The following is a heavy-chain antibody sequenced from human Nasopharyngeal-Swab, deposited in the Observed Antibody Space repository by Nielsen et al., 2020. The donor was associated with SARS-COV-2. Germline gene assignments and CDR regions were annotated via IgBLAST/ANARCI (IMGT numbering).Heavy chain of an antibody. J-gene: IGHJ4*02. D-gene: IGHD2-15*01. CDR2: IIPIFGTA. CDR1: GGTFSSYA. Sequence: SVKVSCKASGGTFSSYAISWVRQAPGQGLEWMGGIIPIFGTANYAQKFQGRVTITADESTSTAYMELSSLRSEDTAVYYCATAIVVVVAATGNYYFDYWGQGTLVTVSS. V-gene: IGHV1-69*13. CDR3: ATAIVVVVAATGNYYFDY.